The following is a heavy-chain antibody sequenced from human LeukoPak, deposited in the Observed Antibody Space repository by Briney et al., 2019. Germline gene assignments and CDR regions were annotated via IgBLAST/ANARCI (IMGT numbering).Heavy chain of an antibody. Sequence: ASEKVSCKASGYTFTSYGISWVRQAPGQGLEWMGWISAYNGNTNYAQKLQGRVTMTTDTSTSTAYMELRSLRSDDTAVYYCARGSVRFLEWTPFDYWGQGTLVTVSS. V-gene: IGHV1-18*01. CDR1: GYTFTSYG. CDR3: ARGSVRFLEWTPFDY. D-gene: IGHD3-3*01. J-gene: IGHJ4*02. CDR2: ISAYNGNT.